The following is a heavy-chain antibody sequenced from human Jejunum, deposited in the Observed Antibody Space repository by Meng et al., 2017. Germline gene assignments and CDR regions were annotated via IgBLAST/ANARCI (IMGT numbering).Heavy chain of an antibody. V-gene: IGHV3-30*04. D-gene: IGHD5-24*01. CDR3: ARDREMATIPYYYYGMDV. Sequence: GGSLRLSCAASGFTFSSYAMHWVRQAPGKGLEWVAVISYDGSNKYYADSVKGRFTISRDNSKNTLHLQMNSLRAEDTAVYSCARDREMATIPYYYYGMDVWGQGTTVTVSS. J-gene: IGHJ6*02. CDR1: GFTFSSYA. CDR2: ISYDGSNK.